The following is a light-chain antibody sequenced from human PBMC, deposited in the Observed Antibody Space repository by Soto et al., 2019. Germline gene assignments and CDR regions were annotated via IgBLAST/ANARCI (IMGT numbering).Light chain of an antibody. Sequence: QSVLTQPPSASGSPGQSVTISCTGTSSDVGGYNYVSWYQQHPGKAPKLMIYEVSKRPSGVPDRFSGSKSGTTASLTVSGLQAEDEAYYYCSSYSGSNNLVVFGGGTQLTVL. CDR2: EVS. V-gene: IGLV2-8*01. J-gene: IGLJ2*01. CDR3: SSYSGSNNLVV. CDR1: SSDVGGYNY.